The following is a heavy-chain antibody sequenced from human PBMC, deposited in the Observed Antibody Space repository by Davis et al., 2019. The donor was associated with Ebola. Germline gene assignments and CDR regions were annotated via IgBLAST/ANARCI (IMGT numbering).Heavy chain of an antibody. CDR3: ARGGGYGGYGMDV. Sequence: MPSETLSLTCAVYAVSFSGYYWNWIRQPPGKGLEWIGAINHSGRTNYNPSLKSRVTMSVDTSKNQFSLRVRSVTAADTAVYYCARGGGYGGYGMDVWGQGTTVTVSS. CDR2: INHSGRT. D-gene: IGHD6-25*01. J-gene: IGHJ6*02. CDR1: AVSFSGYY. V-gene: IGHV4-34*01.